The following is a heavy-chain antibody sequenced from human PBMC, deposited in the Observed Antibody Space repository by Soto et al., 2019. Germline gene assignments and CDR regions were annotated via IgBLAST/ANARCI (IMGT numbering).Heavy chain of an antibody. CDR1: GFTFSIYW. D-gene: IGHD2-15*01. Sequence: PGGSLRLSCAASGFTFSIYWMSLVRQSPGKGLEWVANIKQDGSEKYYVDSVKGRFTISRDNAKNSLYLQMNSLRDEDTAVYYCARDLAYCSGGSCYSGRWYDFGMDVWGQGNPVPVSS. V-gene: IGHV3-7*01. CDR3: ARDLAYCSGGSCYSGRWYDFGMDV. CDR2: IKQDGSEK. J-gene: IGHJ6*02.